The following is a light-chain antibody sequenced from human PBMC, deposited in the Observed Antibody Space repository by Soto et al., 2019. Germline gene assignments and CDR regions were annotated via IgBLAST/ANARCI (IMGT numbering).Light chain of an antibody. CDR3: CSHAGSYTFRV. V-gene: IGLV1-44*01. CDR2: TNN. CDR1: SSNIGSYT. Sequence: QSVLTQPPSASGTPGQRVTISCSGSSSNIGSYTVNWYQDLPGAAPKVLIYTNNRRPSGVPDRFSGSKSGTSASLAISGLQSEDEADYYCCSHAGSYTFRVFGTGTKVTVL. J-gene: IGLJ1*01.